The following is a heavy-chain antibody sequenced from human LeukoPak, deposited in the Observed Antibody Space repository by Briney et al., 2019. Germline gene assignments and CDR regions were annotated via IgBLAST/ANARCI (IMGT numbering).Heavy chain of an antibody. V-gene: IGHV4-59*12. Sequence: SETLSLTCSVSGVSISAYFWSWIRQSPGKGLEWIGNIYYSGSTIYNPSLKSRVTISVDKSKNQFSLKLRSVTAADTAVYYCARPLSLGYCSGGSCYGRGAWFDRWGQGTLVTVSS. CDR3: ARPLSLGYCSGGSCYGRGAWFDR. J-gene: IGHJ5*02. CDR1: GVSISAYF. D-gene: IGHD2-15*01. CDR2: IYYSGST.